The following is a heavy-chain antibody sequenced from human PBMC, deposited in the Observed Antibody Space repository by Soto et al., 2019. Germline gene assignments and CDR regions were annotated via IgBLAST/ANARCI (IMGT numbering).Heavy chain of an antibody. CDR1: GFSLSRNEGG. V-gene: IGHV2-5*01. CDR3: PHAIDFWSGSFMGWVDL. D-gene: IGHD3-3*01. Sequence: SVPTLLNPTQTLTLTGTFSGFSLSRNEGGVGVGWIRQPPGKALEWLALFCWNDAKFYKSSLKNRLSITKDTSKNQVVLTMANMEPVDTATYYCPHAIDFWSGSFMGWVDLWGQGIPVTVS. CDR2: FCWNDAK. J-gene: IGHJ5*02.